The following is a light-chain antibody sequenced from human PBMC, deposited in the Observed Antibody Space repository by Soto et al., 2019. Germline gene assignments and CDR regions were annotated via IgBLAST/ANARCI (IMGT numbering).Light chain of an antibody. J-gene: IGKJ4*01. Sequence: DVVMTQSPLSLPVTLGQPASISCRSSQSLVHSDGNTYLNWYQQRPGQSPRRLIYKVSNRDSGVPDRFSGSGSGTDFTLKISRVEADDVGFYYCMQATHLPLTFGGGTKVEFK. CDR3: MQATHLPLT. CDR1: QSLVHSDGNTY. V-gene: IGKV2-30*02. CDR2: KVS.